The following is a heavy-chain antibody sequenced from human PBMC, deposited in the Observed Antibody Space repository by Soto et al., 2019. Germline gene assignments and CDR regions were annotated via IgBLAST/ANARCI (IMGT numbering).Heavy chain of an antibody. D-gene: IGHD1-26*01. CDR2: IYHSGRT. J-gene: IGHJ4*02. V-gene: IGHV4-38-2*01. CDR1: GYSISSGYY. Sequence: PSETLSLTCAVSGYSISSGYYWGWIRQPPGKGLEWIGSIYHSGRTYYNPSLKSRLTIPLDTSKNQFSLKLTSVTAADTALYFCATTSGSFQYWGQGTLVTVSS. CDR3: ATTSGSFQY.